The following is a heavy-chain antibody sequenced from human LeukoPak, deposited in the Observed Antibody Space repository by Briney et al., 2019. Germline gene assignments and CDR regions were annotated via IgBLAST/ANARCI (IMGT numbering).Heavy chain of an antibody. CDR1: GGSISSGGYY. J-gene: IGHJ4*02. V-gene: IGHV4-31*03. CDR3: ARVGDYGDYYFDY. D-gene: IGHD4-17*01. Sequence: SETLSLTCTVSGGSISSGGYYWSWIRQHPGKGLEWIGYIYYSGSTYYNPSLKSRVTISVDTSKNQFSLKLSSVTAADTAVYYCARVGDYGDYYFDYWGQGTLVTVSS. CDR2: IYYSGST.